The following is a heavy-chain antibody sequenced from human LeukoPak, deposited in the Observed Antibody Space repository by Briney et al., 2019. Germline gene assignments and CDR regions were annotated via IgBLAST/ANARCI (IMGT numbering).Heavy chain of an antibody. D-gene: IGHD1-1*01. CDR2: ISSDGGST. J-gene: IGHJ5*02. Sequence: PGGSLRLSCAASGFRFSTYGMHWVRQAPGKGLEYVSTISSDGGSTCYANSMKGRFAISRDNSQNTLYLQMGSLRIEDTAVYYCARDPSGGTTSPWFDPWGQGTLVSVSS. V-gene: IGHV3-64*01. CDR1: GFRFSTYG. CDR3: ARDPSGGTTSPWFDP.